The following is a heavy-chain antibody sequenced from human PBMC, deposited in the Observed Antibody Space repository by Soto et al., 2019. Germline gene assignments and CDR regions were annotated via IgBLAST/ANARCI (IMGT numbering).Heavy chain of an antibody. CDR1: GFTVDDYA. Sequence: GGSLGLSCVASGFTVDDYAMHWVRQAPGKGLEWVSGISANGDTIDYADSVKGRFTISRDNAKNSLFLQMNSLRPEDTALYYCAKDMKWGGMTTIHYFDSWGQGTQVTVSS. CDR3: AKDMKWGGMTTIHYFDS. CDR2: ISANGDTI. V-gene: IGHV3-9*01. D-gene: IGHD4-17*01. J-gene: IGHJ4*02.